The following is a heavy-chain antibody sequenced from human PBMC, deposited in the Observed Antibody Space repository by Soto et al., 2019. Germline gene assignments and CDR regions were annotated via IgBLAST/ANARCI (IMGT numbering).Heavy chain of an antibody. CDR2: IYSAGSA. CDR1: GFTVSSYD. CDR3: ARDSVYYGDYELNYFDY. J-gene: IGHJ4*02. D-gene: IGHD4-17*01. V-gene: IGHV3-66*01. Sequence: GRSLRLSCGASGFTVSSYDMSWVRQEPGKGLEWVSIIYSAGSADFADSVKGRFTISRDNSKNSLYLQMNSLRAEDTAVYYCARDSVYYGDYELNYFDYWGQGTLVTVSS.